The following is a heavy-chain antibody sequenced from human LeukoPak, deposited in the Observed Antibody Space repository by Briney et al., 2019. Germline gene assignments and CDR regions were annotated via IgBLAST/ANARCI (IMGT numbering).Heavy chain of an antibody. CDR2: IISIFGTA. V-gene: IGHV1-69*13. CDR3: ARDEGGTIGP. J-gene: IGHJ5*02. Sequence: ASVKVSCKASGGTFSSYAISWVRQAPGQRLEWMGGIISIFGTANYAQKFQGRVTITADESTSTAYMELSSLRSEDTAVYYCARDEGGTIGPWGQGTLVTVSS. D-gene: IGHD1-1*01. CDR1: GGTFSSYA.